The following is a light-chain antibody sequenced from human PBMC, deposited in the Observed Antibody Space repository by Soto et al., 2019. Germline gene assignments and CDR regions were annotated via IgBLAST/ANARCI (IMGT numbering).Light chain of an antibody. Sequence: DIHVTHSPSSGSASVLYIFTITCLASQDIAGYLAWYEHKPGRTPELLIHGASRLQSGVPARFSGSGSGTDFTLSINSLQPEDFATYYCQQAYSFPITFGQRTRLAIK. J-gene: IGKJ5*01. CDR3: QQAYSFPIT. V-gene: IGKV1D-12*01. CDR1: QDIAGY. CDR2: GAS.